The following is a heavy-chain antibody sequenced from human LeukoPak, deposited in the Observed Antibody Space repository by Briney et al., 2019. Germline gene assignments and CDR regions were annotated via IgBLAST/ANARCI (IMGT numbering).Heavy chain of an antibody. V-gene: IGHV4-59*01. CDR1: GGSISSYY. D-gene: IGHD5-12*01. CDR2: IYHSGST. J-gene: IGHJ4*02. Sequence: SETLSLTCTVSGGSISSYYWSWIRQPPGKGLEWIGYIYHSGSTNYNPSLKSRVTISVDTSKNQFSLKLSSVTAADTAVYYCARDGGYDFAYFDSWGQGTLVTVSS. CDR3: ARDGGYDFAYFDS.